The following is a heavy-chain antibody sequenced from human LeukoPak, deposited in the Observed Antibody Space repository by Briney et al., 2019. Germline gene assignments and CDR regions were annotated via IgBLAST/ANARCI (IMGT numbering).Heavy chain of an antibody. CDR2: IYHSGST. J-gene: IGHJ5*02. V-gene: IGHV4-30-2*01. CDR3: ARDVSP. D-gene: IGHD2/OR15-2a*01. CDR1: GGSISSGGYS. Sequence: SETLSLTCAVSGGSISSGGYSWSWIRQPPGKGLEWIGYIYHSGSTYYNPSLKSRVTISVDRSKDQFSLQLSSVTAADTAVYYCARDVSPWGQGTLVTVSS.